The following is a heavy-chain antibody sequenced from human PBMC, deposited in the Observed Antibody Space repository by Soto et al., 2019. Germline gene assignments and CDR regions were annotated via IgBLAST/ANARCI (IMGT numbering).Heavy chain of an antibody. CDR1: GFTFSSYG. D-gene: IGHD3-3*01. V-gene: IGHV3-30*18. J-gene: IGHJ4*02. CDR3: AKAADFGVVTLSDY. Sequence: QVQLVESGGGVVQPGRSLRLSCAASGFTFSSYGMHWVRQAPGKGLEWVAVISYDGSNKYYADSVKGRFTISRDNTKNTLYLQMNSLRAEDTAVYYCAKAADFGVVTLSDYWGQGTLVTVSS. CDR2: ISYDGSNK.